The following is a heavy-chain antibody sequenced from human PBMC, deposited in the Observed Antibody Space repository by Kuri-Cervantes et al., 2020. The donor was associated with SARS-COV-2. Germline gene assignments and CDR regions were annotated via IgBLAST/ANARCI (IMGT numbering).Heavy chain of an antibody. CDR1: GGSISSYY. J-gene: IGHJ3*02. CDR3: ARPNCSGGSCYLAFDI. V-gene: IGHV4-59*08. Sequence: ESLKISCTVSGGSISSYYWSWIRQPPGKGLEWIGYIYYSGSTNYNPSLKSRVTISVDTSKNQFSLKLSSVTAADTAVYYCARPNCSGGSCYLAFDIWGQGTMVTVSS. CDR2: IYYSGST. D-gene: IGHD2-15*01.